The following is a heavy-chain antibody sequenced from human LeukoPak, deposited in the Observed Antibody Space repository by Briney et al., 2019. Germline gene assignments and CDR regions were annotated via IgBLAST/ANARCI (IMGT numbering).Heavy chain of an antibody. CDR1: GGSISSGDYY. D-gene: IGHD3-10*01. Sequence: SQTLSLTCTVSGGSISSGDYYWSWIRQPPGKGLEWIGYVYYSGSTYYNPSLKSRVTISVDTSKNQFSLKLSSVTAADTAVYYCARERAPGVPGRDWGQGTLVTVSS. CDR3: ARERAPGVPGRD. V-gene: IGHV4-30-4*01. J-gene: IGHJ4*02. CDR2: VYYSGST.